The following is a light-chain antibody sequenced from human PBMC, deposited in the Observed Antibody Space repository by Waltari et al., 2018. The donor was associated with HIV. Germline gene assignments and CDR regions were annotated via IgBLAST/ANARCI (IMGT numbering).Light chain of an antibody. V-gene: IGLV1-47*01. CDR2: RDN. CDR1: TSNIGSNY. CDR3: AAWDDSLSGSTWV. Sequence: QSVLTQPSSASGTLGQRVTMSCSGSTSNIGSNYVYWYQQLPGTAPKLLIYRDNQRPSGVPDRFSGSKSGTSASLAISGLRSEDEADYYCAAWDDSLSGSTWVFGGGNTVTVL. J-gene: IGLJ2*01.